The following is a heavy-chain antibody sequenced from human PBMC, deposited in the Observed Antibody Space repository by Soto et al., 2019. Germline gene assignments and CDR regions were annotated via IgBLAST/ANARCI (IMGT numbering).Heavy chain of an antibody. V-gene: IGHV3-74*01. CDR1: GFTFSSYW. CDR2: INSDGSST. Sequence: EVQLVESGGGLVQPGGSLRLSCAASGFTFSSYWMHRVRQAPGKGLVWVSRINSDGSSTSYADSVKGRFTISRDNAKNTLYLQMNSLRAEDTAVYYCARGGGGYSYGYLNYYYGMDVWGQGTTVTVSS. D-gene: IGHD5-18*01. CDR3: ARGGGGYSYGYLNYYYGMDV. J-gene: IGHJ6*02.